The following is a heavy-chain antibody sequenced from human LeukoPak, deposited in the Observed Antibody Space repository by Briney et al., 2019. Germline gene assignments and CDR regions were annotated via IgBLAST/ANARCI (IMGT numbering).Heavy chain of an antibody. J-gene: IGHJ4*02. V-gene: IGHV4-59*01. CDR1: GGSISSYY. Sequence: SETLSLTCTVSGGSISSYYWSWLRQPPGKGLEWIGYIYYSGSTNYNPSLKSRVTISVDTSKNQFSLKLSSVTAADTAVYYCARGGLRYFDWTDFGYYFDYWGQGTLVTVSS. CDR3: ARGGLRYFDWTDFGYYFDY. D-gene: IGHD3-9*01. CDR2: IYYSGST.